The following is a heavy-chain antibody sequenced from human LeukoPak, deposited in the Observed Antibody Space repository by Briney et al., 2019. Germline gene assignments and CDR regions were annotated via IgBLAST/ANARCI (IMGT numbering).Heavy chain of an antibody. D-gene: IGHD3-10*01. CDR3: AKDMKALVPVWFGDDGAFDI. CDR2: ISWNSGSI. V-gene: IGHV3-9*01. CDR1: GFTFDDYA. J-gene: IGHJ3*02. Sequence: GGSLRLSCAASGFTFDDYAMHWVRQAPGKGLEWVSGISWNSGSIGYADSVKGRFTISRDNAKNSLYLQMNSLRAEDTALYYCAKDMKALVPVWFGDDGAFDIWGQGTMVTVSS.